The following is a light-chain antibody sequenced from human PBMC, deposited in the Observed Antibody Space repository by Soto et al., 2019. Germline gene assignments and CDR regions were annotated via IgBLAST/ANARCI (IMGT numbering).Light chain of an antibody. J-gene: IGKJ1*01. CDR2: KAS. CDR3: QQYNTYPWT. Sequence: DIQMTQSPSTLSASVGDSVTITCRASQSINSWLAWYQQKPGKAPKLLIYKASSLESGVPSRFSGSGSGTEFTLTITSLQPDDFATYYCQQYNTYPWTFGQGTKVDIK. V-gene: IGKV1-5*03. CDR1: QSINSW.